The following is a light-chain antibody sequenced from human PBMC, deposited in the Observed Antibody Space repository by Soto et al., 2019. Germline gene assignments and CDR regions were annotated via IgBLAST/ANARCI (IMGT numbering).Light chain of an antibody. Sequence: DLQMTQSPSSLSASVGARVTITCRASQGISNYLAWYQQKPGKVPKLLIYAASTLQSGVPSRFSGSGSGTDVTITIGSLQPEDGETYDCQQANSFPITFGQGTRLEIK. CDR2: AAS. CDR1: QGISNY. J-gene: IGKJ5*01. CDR3: QQANSFPIT. V-gene: IGKV1-27*01.